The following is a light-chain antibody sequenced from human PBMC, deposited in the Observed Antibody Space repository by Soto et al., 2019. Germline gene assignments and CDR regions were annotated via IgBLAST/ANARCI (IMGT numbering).Light chain of an antibody. Sequence: QSALTQPASVSGSPGQSITISCTGTSSDVGGYNYVSWYQQQPGKAPKLMIYEVSNRPSGVSNRFSGSTSGNTASLTISGLQAEDEEDYYCSSYTSSSTLVVFGTGTKLTVL. CDR2: EVS. CDR1: SSDVGGYNY. V-gene: IGLV2-14*01. J-gene: IGLJ1*01. CDR3: SSYTSSSTLVV.